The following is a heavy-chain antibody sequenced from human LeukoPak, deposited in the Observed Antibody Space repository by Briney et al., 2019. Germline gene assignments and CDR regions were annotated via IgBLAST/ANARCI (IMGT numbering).Heavy chain of an antibody. CDR3: ARGIRDSGYDYYFDY. V-gene: IGHV1-8*01. Sequence: GASVKVSCKASGYTFTSYDINWVRQATGQGLEWMGWMNPNSGNTGYAQKFQGRVTMTRNTSISTAYMELSSLRSEDTAVYYRARGIRDSGYDYYFDYWGQGTLVTVSS. CDR2: MNPNSGNT. D-gene: IGHD5-12*01. J-gene: IGHJ4*02. CDR1: GYTFTSYD.